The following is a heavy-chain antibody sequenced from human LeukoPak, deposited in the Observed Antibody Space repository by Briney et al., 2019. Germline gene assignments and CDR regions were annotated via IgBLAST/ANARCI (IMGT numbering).Heavy chain of an antibody. CDR3: ARDSGTTGEVRFDP. CDR1: GYTFTSYG. V-gene: IGHV1-18*01. D-gene: IGHD3-10*01. CDR2: ISAYNGNT. Sequence: ASVKVSCKASGYTFTSYGISWVRQAPGQGLEWMGWISAYNGNTNYAQKLQGRVTMTTDTSTSTAYMELSRLRSDDTAVYYCARDSGTTGEVRFDPWGQGTLVTVSS. J-gene: IGHJ5*02.